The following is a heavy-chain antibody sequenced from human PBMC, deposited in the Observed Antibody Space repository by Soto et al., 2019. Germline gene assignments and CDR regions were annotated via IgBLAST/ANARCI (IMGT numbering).Heavy chain of an antibody. V-gene: IGHV1-69*02. CDR3: ARNGGGDCGGDCYSGY. D-gene: IGHD2-21*02. CDR2: IIPILGIA. J-gene: IGHJ4*02. Sequence: QVQLVQSGAEVKKPGSSVKVSCKASGGTFSSYTISWVRQAPGQGLEWMGRIIPILGIANYAQKFQGRVTITADKSTSTAYMERGSLGSEDTAVYYCARNGGGDCGGDCYSGYWGQGTLVTVSS. CDR1: GGTFSSYT.